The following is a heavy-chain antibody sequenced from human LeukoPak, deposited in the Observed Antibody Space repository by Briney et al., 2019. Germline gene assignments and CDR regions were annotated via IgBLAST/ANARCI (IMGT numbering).Heavy chain of an antibody. CDR2: IYYGGST. CDR1: GGSISSGGYY. D-gene: IGHD3-9*01. CDR3: ARGGLRYFDWLLDY. J-gene: IGHJ4*02. Sequence: PSETLSLTCTVSGGSISSGGYYWSWIRQHPGKGLEWIGYIYYGGSTYYNPSLKSRVTISVDTSKNQFSLKLSSVTAADTAVYYCARGGLRYFDWLLDYWGQGTLVTVSS. V-gene: IGHV4-31*03.